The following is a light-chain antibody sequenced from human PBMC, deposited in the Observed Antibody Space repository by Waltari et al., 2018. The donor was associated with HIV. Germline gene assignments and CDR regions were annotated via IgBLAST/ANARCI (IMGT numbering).Light chain of an antibody. CDR1: SSNIGSNY. CDR2: TNN. V-gene: IGLV1-47*01. J-gene: IGLJ3*02. Sequence: QSMLTQPPSASGTPGQRVTISCSGSSSNIGSNYVYWYQQLPGMAPKLLIYTNNQRPSGVPDRFSGSKSGTSSSLAISGLRSEDEADYYCAAWDDSLWVFGGGTKLTVL. CDR3: AAWDDSLWV.